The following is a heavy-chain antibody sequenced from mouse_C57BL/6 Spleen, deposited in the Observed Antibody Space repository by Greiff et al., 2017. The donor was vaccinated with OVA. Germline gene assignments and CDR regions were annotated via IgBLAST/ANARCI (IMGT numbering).Heavy chain of an antibody. CDR1: GYTFTSYW. CDR2: IDPSDSYT. D-gene: IGHD1-1*01. V-gene: IGHV1-50*01. J-gene: IGHJ4*01. Sequence: QVQLQQPGAELVKPGASVKLSCKASGYTFTSYWMQWVKQRPGPGLEWIGEIDPSDSYTNYNQKFKGKATLTVDTSSSTAYMQLSSLTSEDSAVYYCAVYYYGSSYDYAMDYWGQGTSVTVSS. CDR3: AVYYYGSSYDYAMDY.